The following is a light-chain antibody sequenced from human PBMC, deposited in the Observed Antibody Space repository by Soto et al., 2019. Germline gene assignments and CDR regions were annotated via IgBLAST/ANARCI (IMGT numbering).Light chain of an antibody. Sequence: QSVLTQPASVPGSPGQSITISCTGTSSDVGGYYYVSWYQQHPGKAPKLMIYDVSKRPSGVPDRFSGSKSGNTASLTISGLQAEDEADYYCCSYVGGYSYVFGIGTKVTVL. CDR2: DVS. V-gene: IGLV2-11*01. CDR3: CSYVGGYSYV. J-gene: IGLJ1*01. CDR1: SSDVGGYYY.